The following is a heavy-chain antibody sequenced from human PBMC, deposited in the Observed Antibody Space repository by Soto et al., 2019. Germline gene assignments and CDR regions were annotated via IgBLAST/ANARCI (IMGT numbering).Heavy chain of an antibody. CDR3: ARNWNGVDY. D-gene: IGHD1-1*01. CDR2: IKTDGSTT. Sequence: EVQLVESGGGLVQPGESLRLSCEASGFTFSNHWMHWVRQAPGKGPVWVARIKTDGSTTNYADYVKGRFTVSRDNAKNTLFLQMNSLRVDDTAVYYCARNWNGVDYWGQGTLVTVSP. J-gene: IGHJ4*02. V-gene: IGHV3-74*01. CDR1: GFTFSNHW.